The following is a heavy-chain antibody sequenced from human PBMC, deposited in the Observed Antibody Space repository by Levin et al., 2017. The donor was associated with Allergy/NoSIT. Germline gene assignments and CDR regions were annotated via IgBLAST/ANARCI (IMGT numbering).Heavy chain of an antibody. J-gene: IGHJ4*02. D-gene: IGHD6-13*01. CDR3: LADSSTWLPH. V-gene: IGHV3-64D*06. Sequence: GESLKISCSASGFTFSIYAMHWVRQAPGKGLEYVSAINSNGGNTHYADSVKGRFTISRDNSKNTLYLQMSSLRTEDTAVYYCLADSSTWLPHWGQGTLVTVSS. CDR2: INSNGGNT. CDR1: GFTFSIYA.